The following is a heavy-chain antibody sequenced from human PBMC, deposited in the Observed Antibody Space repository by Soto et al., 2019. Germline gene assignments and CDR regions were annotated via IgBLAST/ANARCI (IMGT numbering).Heavy chain of an antibody. V-gene: IGHV3-7*01. CDR2: IKTDGSEE. Sequence: GRSLILSWATSGFILSRLWMSWVSQAPGKGLEWVAIIKTDGSEEEYVDSVKGRFTISRDNIKNSVFLQMDSLRVEDTALYYCARDWDGGGWLADLWGQGTLVTVSS. CDR3: ARDWDGGGWLADL. CDR1: GFILSRLW. D-gene: IGHD6-19*01. J-gene: IGHJ5*02.